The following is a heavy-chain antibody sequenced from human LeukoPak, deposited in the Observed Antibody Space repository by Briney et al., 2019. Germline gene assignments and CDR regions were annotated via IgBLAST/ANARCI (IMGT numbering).Heavy chain of an antibody. J-gene: IGHJ3*01. CDR1: GYNFIGHY. CDR3: ARPPPGFYFDSCGVPGFFYW. CDR2: INPSSGGT. Sequence: ASVKVSCKTSGYNFIGHYIHWVRQAPGQGLEWMGRINPSSGGTNYAQKFEGRVNMTRDTAISIVYMELSRLTSEDAAVFSWARPPPGFYFDSCGVPGFFYWGGKGKMVTSSS. V-gene: IGHV1-2*06. D-gene: IGHD3/OR15-3a*01.